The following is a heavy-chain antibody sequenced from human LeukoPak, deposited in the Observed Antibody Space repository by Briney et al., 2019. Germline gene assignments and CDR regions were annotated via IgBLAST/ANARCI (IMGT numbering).Heavy chain of an antibody. J-gene: IGHJ5*02. V-gene: IGHV1-18*01. Sequence: ASVKVSCKASGYTFNNYGISWVRQAPGQGLEWMGWISAYNGNIQYLRKFQGRVTMTTDTSTSTAYMELRSLRSDDTAVYYCARVEAVMYYYDSSGYYWFDPWGQGTLVTVSS. CDR2: ISAYNGNI. CDR1: GYTFNNYG. CDR3: ARVEAVMYYYDSSGYYWFDP. D-gene: IGHD3-22*01.